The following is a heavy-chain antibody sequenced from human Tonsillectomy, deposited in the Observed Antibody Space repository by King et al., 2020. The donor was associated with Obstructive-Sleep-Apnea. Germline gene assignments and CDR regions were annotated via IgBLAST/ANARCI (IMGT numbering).Heavy chain of an antibody. Sequence: VQLVESGGVVVQPGGSLRLSCVASGFTFDDYAMHWVRQPPGKGLEWVSVITWDAGRTHYADSVKGRFTISRDNSKSSLFLQMNSLRPEDSALYFCARDYCSSSSCYVSQIDSWGQGTLVIVSS. CDR1: GFTFDDYA. D-gene: IGHD2-2*01. CDR2: ITWDAGRT. V-gene: IGHV3-43D*03. CDR3: ARDYCSSSSCYVSQIDS. J-gene: IGHJ4*02.